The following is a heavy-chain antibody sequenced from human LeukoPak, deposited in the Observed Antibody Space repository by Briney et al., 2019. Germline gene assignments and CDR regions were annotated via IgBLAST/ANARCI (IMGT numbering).Heavy chain of an antibody. V-gene: IGHV4-59*08. D-gene: IGHD3-22*01. Sequence: SETLPLTCTVSGGSISSYYWSWIRQPPGKGLEWIGYIYYSGSTNYNPSLKSRVTISVDTSKTQFSLKLSSVTAADTAVYYCARAPDYYDSSGYYSPHWYFDLWGRGTLVTVSS. CDR1: GGSISSYY. CDR3: ARAPDYYDSSGYYSPHWYFDL. J-gene: IGHJ2*01. CDR2: IYYSGST.